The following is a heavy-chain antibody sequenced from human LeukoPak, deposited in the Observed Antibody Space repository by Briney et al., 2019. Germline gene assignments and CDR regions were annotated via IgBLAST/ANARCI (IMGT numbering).Heavy chain of an antibody. J-gene: IGHJ4*02. D-gene: IGHD3-22*01. CDR3: AKTNGYYDY. V-gene: IGHV3-23*01. CDR2: ISGSGGNT. Sequence: GGSLRLSCAASGFTFSSYAMSWVRQAPGKGLEWVSSISGSGGNTYYADSVKGRFTISRDNSKSTVYLQMNSLRAEDTAVYHCAKTNGYYDYWGQGTLVTVSS. CDR1: GFTFSSYA.